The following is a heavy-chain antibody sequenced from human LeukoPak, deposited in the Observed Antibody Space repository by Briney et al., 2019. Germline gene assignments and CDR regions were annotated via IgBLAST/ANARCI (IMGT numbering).Heavy chain of an antibody. CDR3: ARDLWNFYDDSGYNRDFDS. J-gene: IGHJ5*01. D-gene: IGHD3-22*01. CDR2: IGTYGGDT. Sequence: APVKVSCKATSRISWVRQAPGQGLEWMGWIGTYGGDTYYAQKFQGRINVTTDTSTSTVYMELRNLRSDDTAVYYCARDLWNFYDDSGYNRDFDSWGQGTLVTVSS. V-gene: IGHV1-18*01. CDR1: TSR.